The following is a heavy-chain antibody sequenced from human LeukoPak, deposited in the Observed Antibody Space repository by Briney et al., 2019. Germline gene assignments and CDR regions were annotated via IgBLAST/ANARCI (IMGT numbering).Heavy chain of an antibody. J-gene: IGHJ4*02. CDR2: ISNSGDST. D-gene: IGHD6-13*01. V-gene: IGHV3-23*01. CDR3: AKPWYSGPEDY. Sequence: GGSLRLYCAASGLTFSGYAMSWVRQAPGKGLEWVSAISNSGDSTYYVDFVKGRFVISRDNSINTLYLQMNSLTAEDTALYYCAKPWYSGPEDYWGQGALVTVSS. CDR1: GLTFSGYA.